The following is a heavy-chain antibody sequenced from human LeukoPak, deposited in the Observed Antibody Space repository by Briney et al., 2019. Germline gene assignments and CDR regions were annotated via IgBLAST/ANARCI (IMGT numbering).Heavy chain of an antibody. Sequence: SETLSLTXTVSGGSISSGSYYWSWIWQPAGKGLEWIGRIYTSGSTNYNPSLKSRVTISVDTSKNQFSLKLSSVTAADTAVYYCARDEEDGYNSGIDYWGQGTLVTVSS. CDR2: IYTSGST. V-gene: IGHV4-61*02. J-gene: IGHJ4*02. CDR1: GGSISSGSYY. CDR3: ARDEEDGYNSGIDY. D-gene: IGHD5-24*01.